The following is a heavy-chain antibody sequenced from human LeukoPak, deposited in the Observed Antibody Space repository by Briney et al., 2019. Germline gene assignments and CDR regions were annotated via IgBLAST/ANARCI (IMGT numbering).Heavy chain of an antibody. Sequence: GGSLRLSCAASGFSFDDYGMNWVRQAPGQGLEWVSGINWNGDSVKGRFTISRDNAKNSLYLQMNSLRAEDTAVYYCARRRDSGSLQHFDYWGQGTLVTVSS. CDR2: INWNG. CDR3: ARRRDSGSLQHFDY. J-gene: IGHJ4*02. D-gene: IGHD1-26*01. V-gene: IGHV3-20*04. CDR1: GFSFDDYG.